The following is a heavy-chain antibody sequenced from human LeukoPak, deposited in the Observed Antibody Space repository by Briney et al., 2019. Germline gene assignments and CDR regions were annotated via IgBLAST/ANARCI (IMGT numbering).Heavy chain of an antibody. CDR3: ATFSAPDY. Sequence: PGGSLRLSCAASGFTFSSYEMNWVRQAPGKGLEWVSYISSSGSTIYYADSVKGRFTISRDNAKNTLYLQMNSLRTEDTAVYYCATFSAPDYWGQGTLVTVSS. CDR2: ISSSGSTI. V-gene: IGHV3-48*03. J-gene: IGHJ4*02. CDR1: GFTFSSYE.